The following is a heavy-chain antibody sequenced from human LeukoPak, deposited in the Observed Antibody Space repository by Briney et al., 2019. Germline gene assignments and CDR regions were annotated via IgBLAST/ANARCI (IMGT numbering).Heavy chain of an antibody. Sequence: PGGSLRLSCAASGFTFSSYGMHWVRLAPGKGLEWMAFIRYDGSNKYYADSVKGRFTISRDNSKNTLYLQMNSLRAEDTAVYYCAKDRGATTVGFYYMDVWGKGTPVTVSS. J-gene: IGHJ6*03. CDR1: GFTFSSYG. V-gene: IGHV3-30*02. D-gene: IGHD1-26*01. CDR2: IRYDGSNK. CDR3: AKDRGATTVGFYYMDV.